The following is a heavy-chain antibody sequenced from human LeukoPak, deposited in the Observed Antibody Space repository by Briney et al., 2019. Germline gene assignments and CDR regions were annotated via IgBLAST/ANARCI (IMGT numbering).Heavy chain of an antibody. CDR3: ARVYDY. V-gene: IGHV4-34*01. J-gene: IGHJ4*02. CDR1: GGSFSGYY. CDR2: INHSGST. Sequence: SETLSLTCAVYGGSFSGYYWSWIRQPPGKGLEWIGEINHSGSTNYNPSLKGRVTISVDTSKNQFSLKLSSVTAADTAVYYCARVYDYWGQGTLVTVSS.